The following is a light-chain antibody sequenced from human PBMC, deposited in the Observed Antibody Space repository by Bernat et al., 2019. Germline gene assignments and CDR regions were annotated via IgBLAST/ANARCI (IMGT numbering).Light chain of an antibody. CDR1: SLRSNY. CDR3: KSRDSSGYV. J-gene: IGLJ1*01. V-gene: IGLV3-19*01. CDR2: GKN. Sequence: SSELTQDPAVSVALGQTVRITCQGDSLRSNYASWYQQKPGQAPVLVIYGKNNRPSGIPDRFSGSTSGNTASLTITRAQAEDEADDYCKSRDSSGYVFGTGTKVTVL.